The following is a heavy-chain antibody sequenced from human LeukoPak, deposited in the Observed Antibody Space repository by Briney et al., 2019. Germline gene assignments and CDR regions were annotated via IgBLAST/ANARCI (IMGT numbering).Heavy chain of an antibody. CDR3: ARAGRILTGKYFDY. D-gene: IGHD3-9*01. V-gene: IGHV1-46*01. Sequence: ASVKVSCKASGYTFTSYYMPWERQAHGQALELMGTINPSGGSTSYAQKFQGRVTMTRDTSTSTVYMELSSLRSEDTAVYYCARAGRILTGKYFDYWGQGTLVTVSS. CDR1: GYTFTSYY. CDR2: INPSGGST. J-gene: IGHJ4*02.